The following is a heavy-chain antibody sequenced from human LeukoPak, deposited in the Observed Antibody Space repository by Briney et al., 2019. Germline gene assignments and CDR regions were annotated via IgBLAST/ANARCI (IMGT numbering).Heavy chain of an antibody. D-gene: IGHD3-9*01. CDR1: GYSFSSCS. V-gene: IGHV1-18*01. Sequence: ASVKVSCKASGYSFSSCSISWVRQAPGQGLERMGWISGYNGKTKYAEKFQDRVTLTTDTSTSTAYMELSSLRSEDTAVYYCARAFYDILTGYYPNWFDPWGQGTLVTVSS. J-gene: IGHJ5*02. CDR2: ISGYNGKT. CDR3: ARAFYDILTGYYPNWFDP.